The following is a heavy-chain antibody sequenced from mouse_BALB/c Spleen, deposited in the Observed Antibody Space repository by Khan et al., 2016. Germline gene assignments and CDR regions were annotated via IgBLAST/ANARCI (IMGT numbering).Heavy chain of an antibody. CDR2: INPGSGGT. V-gene: IGHV1-54*01. J-gene: IGHJ1*01. D-gene: IGHD2-14*01. CDR3: AGGYDWYFDG. CDR1: GYAFTNYL. Sequence: QVRLQQSGAELVRPGTSVKVSCKASGYAFTNYLIEWVKQRSGQGLEWIGVINPGSGGTNYNEKFKGKATLTADKSSSTAYMQLSSLTSDDSAGYFCAGGYDWYFDGWGAGTTVTVSS.